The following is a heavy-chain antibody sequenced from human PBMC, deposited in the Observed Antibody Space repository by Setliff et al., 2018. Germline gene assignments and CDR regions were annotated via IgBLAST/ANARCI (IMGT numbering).Heavy chain of an antibody. D-gene: IGHD4-17*01. V-gene: IGHV4-61*02. CDR1: GGSISSGDHY. CDR3: ARDPLTTNRRRAFDI. CDR2: IHASGST. Sequence: KASETLSLTCTVSGGSISSGDHYWSWIRQPAGKGLEWIGRIHASGSTNYNPSLKSRVTISVDTSKNQFSLKLTSVTAADTAVYYCARDPLTTNRRRAFDIWGQGTMVTVSS. J-gene: IGHJ3*02.